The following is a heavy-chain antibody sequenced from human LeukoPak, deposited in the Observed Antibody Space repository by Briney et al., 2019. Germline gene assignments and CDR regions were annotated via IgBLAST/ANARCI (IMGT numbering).Heavy chain of an antibody. CDR3: ARDILPRDYDFWSGLIRGFDP. CDR2: ISAYNGNT. V-gene: IGHV1-18*01. J-gene: IGHJ5*02. Sequence: ASVKVSCKASGYTFTSYGISWVRQAPGQGLEWMGWISAYNGNTNYAQKLQDRVTMTTDTSTSTAYMELRSLRSDDTAVYYCARDILPRDYDFWSGLIRGFDPWGQGTLVTVSS. CDR1: GYTFTSYG. D-gene: IGHD3-3*01.